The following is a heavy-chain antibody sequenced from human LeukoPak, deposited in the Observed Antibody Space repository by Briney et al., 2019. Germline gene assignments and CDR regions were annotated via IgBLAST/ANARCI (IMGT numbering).Heavy chain of an antibody. D-gene: IGHD2-21*01. V-gene: IGHV3-7*01. CDR3: ARVRTAREIVVVRNCAFDI. Sequence: GGSLRLPCAASGFTFSSYWMSWVRQAPGKGLEWVANIKQDGSEKYYVDSVKGRFTISRDNAKNSLYLQMNSLRAEDTAVYYCARVRTAREIVVVRNCAFDIWGQGTMVTVSS. CDR2: IKQDGSEK. J-gene: IGHJ3*02. CDR1: GFTFSSYW.